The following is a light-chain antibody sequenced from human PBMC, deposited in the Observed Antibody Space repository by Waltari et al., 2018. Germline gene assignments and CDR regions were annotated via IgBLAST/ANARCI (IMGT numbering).Light chain of an antibody. V-gene: IGLV2-11*01. CDR2: DVA. Sequence: QSALTQPRSVSGSLGQSVTISCTGTGSDIGGYNYVSWYQQHPDKVPKLIIFDVAKRPSGFPYRFSGSKSCNTASLTISGLQAEDEADYYCCSYAGSYTFVFGVGTKVSVV. CDR1: GSDIGGYNY. CDR3: CSYAGSYTFV. J-gene: IGLJ1*01.